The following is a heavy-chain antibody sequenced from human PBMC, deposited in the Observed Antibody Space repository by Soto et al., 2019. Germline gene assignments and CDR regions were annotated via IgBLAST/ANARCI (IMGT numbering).Heavy chain of an antibody. Sequence: GGSLRLSCAASGFTFDDYAMHWVRQAPGKGLEWVSGISWNSGSIGYADSVKGRFTISRDNAKNSLYLQMNSLRAEDTALYYCAKAYYDDAFDIWGQGTMVTVSS. CDR3: AKAYYDDAFDI. CDR2: ISWNSGSI. CDR1: GFTFDDYA. J-gene: IGHJ3*02. V-gene: IGHV3-9*01. D-gene: IGHD3-22*01.